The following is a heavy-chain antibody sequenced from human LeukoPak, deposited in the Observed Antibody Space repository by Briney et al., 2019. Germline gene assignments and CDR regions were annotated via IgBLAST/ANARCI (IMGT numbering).Heavy chain of an antibody. CDR3: ARDSVDQGFDL. D-gene: IGHD2-2*01. CDR1: GYSFAGNY. J-gene: IGHJ3*01. V-gene: IGHV1-2*02. Sequence: RASVKVSCKASGYSFAGNYIHWVRQAPGQGLEWMGWINTNSGGTNSAQHFKGRVTMTRGTSISTAYMELSSLTSDATAMYYCARDSVDQGFDLWGQGTMVTVSS. CDR2: INTNSGGT.